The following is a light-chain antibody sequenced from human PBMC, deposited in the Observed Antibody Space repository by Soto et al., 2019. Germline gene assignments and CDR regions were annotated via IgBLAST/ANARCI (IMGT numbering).Light chain of an antibody. J-gene: IGKJ4*01. CDR1: QTVSISY. CDR3: QQRIDWPLT. CDR2: DAS. Sequence: EFVLTQSPGTLSLSPVERATLSCRASQTVSISYLAWYQPTPGQAPRLLIYDASTRATGIPARFSGSGSGTDFTLTISSLEPEDFAVYYCQQRIDWPLTFGGGTKVDIK. V-gene: IGKV3-11*01.